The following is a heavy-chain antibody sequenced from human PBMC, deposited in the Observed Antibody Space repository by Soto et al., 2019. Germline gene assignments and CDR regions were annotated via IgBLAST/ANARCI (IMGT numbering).Heavy chain of an antibody. D-gene: IGHD3-9*01. CDR3: ARLRVLRYFDWPRSPNWFDP. Sequence: EVQLVQSGAEVKKPGESLKISCKGSGYSFTSYWIGWVRQMPGKGLEWMGIIYPGDSDTRYSPSFQGQVTISADKSISTAYLQWSSLKASDTAMYYCARLRVLRYFDWPRSPNWFDPWGQGTLVTVSS. CDR2: IYPGDSDT. V-gene: IGHV5-51*01. CDR1: GYSFTSYW. J-gene: IGHJ5*02.